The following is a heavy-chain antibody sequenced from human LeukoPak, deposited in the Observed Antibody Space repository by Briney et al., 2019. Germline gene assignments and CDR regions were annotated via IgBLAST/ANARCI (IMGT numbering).Heavy chain of an antibody. CDR1: GGSISSGSYY. CDR2: IYTSGST. D-gene: IGHD3-3*01. Sequence: SETLSLTCTVSGGSISSGSYYWSWIRQPAGKGLEWIGRIYTSGSTNYNPSLKSRVTVSVDTSKNQFSLKLSSVTAADTAVYYCAREKPYYDFWSGYPDYWGQGTLVTVSS. CDR3: AREKPYYDFWSGYPDY. V-gene: IGHV4-61*02. J-gene: IGHJ4*02.